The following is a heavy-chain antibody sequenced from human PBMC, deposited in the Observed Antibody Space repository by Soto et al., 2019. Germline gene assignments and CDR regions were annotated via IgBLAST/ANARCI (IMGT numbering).Heavy chain of an antibody. D-gene: IGHD1-26*01. CDR3: AKGRGARSGGSLDY. J-gene: IGHJ4*02. CDR1: GFTFDDYG. CDR2: VGWTGNSL. Sequence: EVQLLESGGGLAQPCRSLRLSCVASGFTFDDYGMHWVRQPQGKGLEWVSGVGWTGNSLGDAVSVRGRFTISRDNAKNSLYLQMNSMRTDDTALSYCAKGRGARSGGSLDYWGQGTLDTVS. V-gene: IGHV3-9*01.